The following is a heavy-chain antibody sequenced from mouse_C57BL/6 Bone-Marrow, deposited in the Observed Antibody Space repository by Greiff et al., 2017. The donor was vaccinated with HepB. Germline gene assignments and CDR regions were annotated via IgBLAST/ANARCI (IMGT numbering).Heavy chain of an antibody. CDR1: GYTFTSYW. J-gene: IGHJ1*03. D-gene: IGHD2-1*01. CDR2: IYPSDSET. Sequence: VQLQQPGAELVRPGSSVKLSCKASGYTFTSYWMDWVKQRPGQGLEWIGNIYPSDSETHYNQKFKDKATLTVDKSSSTAYMELRSLTSEDSAVYYCARELRYFDVWGTGTTVTVSS. CDR3: ARELRYFDV. V-gene: IGHV1-61*01.